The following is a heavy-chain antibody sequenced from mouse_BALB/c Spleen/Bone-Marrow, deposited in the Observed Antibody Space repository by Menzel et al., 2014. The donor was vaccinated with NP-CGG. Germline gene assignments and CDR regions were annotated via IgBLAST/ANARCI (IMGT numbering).Heavy chain of an antibody. CDR3: ARSQYGSLHPFAY. V-gene: IGHV1-9*01. CDR1: GYTFRSYW. D-gene: IGHD2-10*02. J-gene: IGHJ3*01. CDR2: ILPGSNNT. Sequence: QVQLQQSGAELMKPGASVKISCKATGYTFRSYWIEWVKQRPGHGFEWIGKILPGSNNTIYNENFKGKATFTADTSSNTTYMLHSSLTTEDSAVYYCARSQYGSLHPFAYWGQGTLVTVSA.